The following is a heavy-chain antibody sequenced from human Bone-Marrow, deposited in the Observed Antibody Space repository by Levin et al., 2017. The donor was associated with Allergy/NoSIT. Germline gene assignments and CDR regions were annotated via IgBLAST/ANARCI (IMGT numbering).Heavy chain of an antibody. CDR1: GFTFSSYE. D-gene: IGHD1-26*01. CDR2: ISSSGSTI. Sequence: GGSPRLSCAASGFTFSSYEMNWVRQAPGKGLEWVSYISSSGSTIYYADSVKGRFTISRDNAKNSLYLQMNSLRAEDTAVYYCASAYSGSFYYWGQGTLVTVSS. J-gene: IGHJ4*02. CDR3: ASAYSGSFYY. V-gene: IGHV3-48*03.